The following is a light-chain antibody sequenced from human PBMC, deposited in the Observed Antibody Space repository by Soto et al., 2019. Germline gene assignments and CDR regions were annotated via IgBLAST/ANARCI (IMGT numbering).Light chain of an antibody. Sequence: EIVWTQSPGTLSLSPGEIATLSCRASQRVSSSYLAWYQQKPGQAPRLLIYGASSRDTGIPDRFSGSGSGTDFTLTISRLEPEDVAFYYSQKYGRSPRTFGQGTKVEIK. V-gene: IGKV3-20*01. CDR1: QRVSSSY. CDR2: GAS. CDR3: QKYGRSPRT. J-gene: IGKJ1*01.